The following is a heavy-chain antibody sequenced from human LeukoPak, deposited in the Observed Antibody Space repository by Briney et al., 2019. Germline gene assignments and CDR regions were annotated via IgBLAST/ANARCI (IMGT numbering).Heavy chain of an antibody. Sequence: GGSLRLSCAASGSYWMHWVRQAPGKGLVWVSHVNSDGSWTTYADSVKGRFTISKDNAKNTVYLQMNNLRAEDTAVYYCVSFYETYWGRGTLVTVSS. CDR2: VNSDGSWT. CDR1: GSYW. CDR3: VSFYETY. V-gene: IGHV3-74*01. J-gene: IGHJ4*02. D-gene: IGHD2-2*01.